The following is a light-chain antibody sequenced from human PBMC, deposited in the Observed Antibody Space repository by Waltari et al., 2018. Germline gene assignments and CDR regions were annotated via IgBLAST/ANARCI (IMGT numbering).Light chain of an antibody. CDR1: QSLVSSDGNTY. J-gene: IGKJ1*01. CDR2: KVS. CDR3: MQGSHWPWT. Sequence: DVVMTQSPLSLLVTLGQPASISCRSSQSLVSSDGNTYFNWFQQRPGQSPRHLFYKVSSRDSGVPGRFSGSRSGTDFTLRISRVEAEDVGIYYCMQGSHWPWTFGQGTKVEIK. V-gene: IGKV2-30*01.